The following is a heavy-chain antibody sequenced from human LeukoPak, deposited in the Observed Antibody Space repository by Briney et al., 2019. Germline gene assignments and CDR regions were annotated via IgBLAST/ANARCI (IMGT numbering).Heavy chain of an antibody. CDR3: ARECCSGVTCYSTGFDP. CDR2: TWYDGSNK. Sequence: GGSLRLSCAASGFIFSSYGMHWVRQAPGKGLEWVAYTWYDGSNKYYADSVKGRFTISRDNSKNTLYLQMNSLRAEDTAVYYCARECCSGVTCYSTGFDPWGQGTLVTVSS. J-gene: IGHJ5*02. CDR1: GFIFSSYG. D-gene: IGHD2-15*01. V-gene: IGHV3-33*01.